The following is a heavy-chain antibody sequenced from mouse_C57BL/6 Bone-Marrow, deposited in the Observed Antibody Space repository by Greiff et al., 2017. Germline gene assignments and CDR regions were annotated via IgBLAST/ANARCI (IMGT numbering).Heavy chain of an antibody. D-gene: IGHD3-3*01. CDR1: GYTFTSYW. CDR2: IDPSGSST. V-gene: IGHV1-69*01. CDR3: AREGFCDNWFAY. Sequence: QVQLQQPGAGLVTPSASVTLSCKASGYTFTSYWMHWVKQRPGQGLEWIGEIDPSGSSTNYTPKFTGKSTLNVDNSSRISYMQLSRLTSDASAVYYGAREGFCDNWFAYWGQGTLVTVSA. J-gene: IGHJ3*01.